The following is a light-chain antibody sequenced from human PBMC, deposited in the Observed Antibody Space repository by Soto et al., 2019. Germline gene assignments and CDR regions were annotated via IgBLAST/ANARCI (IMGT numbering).Light chain of an antibody. Sequence: IQVTQFPSSLSASVGDRVTITCRASQNINNWLAWYQFKPGKAPRLLIYKASTLETGVPSRLSGSGSGTEFTLTISGLQPDDFATYYCQQYDTFWTFGQGTKVDI. CDR3: QQYDTFWT. V-gene: IGKV1-5*03. CDR2: KAS. CDR1: QNINNW. J-gene: IGKJ1*01.